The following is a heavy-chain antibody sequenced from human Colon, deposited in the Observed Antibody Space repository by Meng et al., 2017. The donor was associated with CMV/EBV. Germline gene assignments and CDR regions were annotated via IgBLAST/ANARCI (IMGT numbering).Heavy chain of an antibody. V-gene: IGHV1-2*02. CDR1: GYTFTGYY. D-gene: IGHD6-13*01. CDR3: ARGGGSWDY. Sequence: KGSGKASGYTFTGYYMHWGRQAPGQGLEWMGWINPNSGGTNYAQKFQGRVTMTRDTSISTAYMELSRLRSDDTAVYYCARGGGSWDYWGQGTLVTVSS. J-gene: IGHJ4*02. CDR2: INPNSGGT.